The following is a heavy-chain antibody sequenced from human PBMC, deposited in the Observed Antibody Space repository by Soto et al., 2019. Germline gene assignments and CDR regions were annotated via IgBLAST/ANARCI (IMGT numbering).Heavy chain of an antibody. CDR2: INGGGST. J-gene: IGHJ6*02. CDR1: GFNVSVNY. Sequence: EVQLVESGGGLIQPGGSLRLSCAASGFNVSVNYMNWVRQAPGKGLEWVSVINGGGSTNYADSVKGRFTISRDTSKNTLYLQMNRLRAADTAVYYCVRENYYYGMDVWGQGTTVIVSS. V-gene: IGHV3-53*01. CDR3: VRENYYYGMDV.